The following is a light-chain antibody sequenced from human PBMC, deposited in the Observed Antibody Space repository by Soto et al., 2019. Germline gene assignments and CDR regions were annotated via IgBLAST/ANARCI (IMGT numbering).Light chain of an antibody. V-gene: IGKV1-39*01. J-gene: IGKJ2*01. Sequence: DLQMTQSPSSLSASVGDRVTITCRASQSISSYLNWYQQKPGKAPKLLIYAASSLQSGVPSRFSGSGSGTDVTLTISSLQPEDFATYYCQQSYSTLYTFGQGTKLEIK. CDR2: AAS. CDR1: QSISSY. CDR3: QQSYSTLYT.